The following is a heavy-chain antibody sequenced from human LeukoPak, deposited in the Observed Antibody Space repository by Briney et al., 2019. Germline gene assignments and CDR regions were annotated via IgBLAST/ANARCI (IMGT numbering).Heavy chain of an antibody. CDR2: IHYSGGT. CDR1: GGSISTYY. D-gene: IGHD3-16*01. V-gene: IGHV4-59*01. Sequence: PSETLSLTCTVSGGSISTYYWGWIRQPPGKGLEWIGYIHYSGGTYYDSSLKSRVTISIDTSKNQFSLELSSVTAADTAVYYCARGGVYYFDFWGQGTLVTVSS. J-gene: IGHJ4*02. CDR3: ARGGVYYFDF.